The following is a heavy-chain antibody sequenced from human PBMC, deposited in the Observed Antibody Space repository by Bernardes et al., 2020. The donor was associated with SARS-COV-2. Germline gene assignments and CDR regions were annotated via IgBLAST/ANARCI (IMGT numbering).Heavy chain of an antibody. J-gene: IGHJ4*02. V-gene: IGHV3-21*01. CDR1: GFTFSSST. CDR3: AREVRPFSGFDF. Sequence: GGSLRLSCAASGFTFSSSTMNWVRQAPGMGLEWVSAISTGGDRIFYADSVRGRFTLSRDNAKNTLFLQMNSLRADDTAIYYCAREVRPFSGFDFGGQGALVTVSS. D-gene: IGHD5-12*01. CDR2: ISTGGDRI.